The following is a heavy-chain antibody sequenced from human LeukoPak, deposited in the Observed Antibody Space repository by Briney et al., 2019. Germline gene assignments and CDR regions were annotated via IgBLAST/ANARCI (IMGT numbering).Heavy chain of an antibody. CDR2: ISYSSATI. CDR1: GFTFDEYA. CDR3: AKDRGGGSQLGDAFDV. J-gene: IGHJ3*01. Sequence: GRSLRLSCAASGFTFDEYAMHWVRHAPGKGLEWVSGISYSSATIGYVDSVKGRFIISRDNAKNSLYLQMNSLRAEDTALYFCAKDRGGGSQLGDAFDVWGQRTMVSVSS. D-gene: IGHD2-15*01. V-gene: IGHV3-9*01.